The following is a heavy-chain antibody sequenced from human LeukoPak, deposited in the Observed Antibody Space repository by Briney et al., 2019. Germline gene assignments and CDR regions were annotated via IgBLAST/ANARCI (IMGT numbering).Heavy chain of an antibody. CDR1: GFTFSSYA. CDR3: AKGGYDMLTGYYSYYYYGMDV. V-gene: IGHV3-23*01. CDR2: ISGSGDTT. Sequence: GSLRLSCAASGFTFSSYAVSWVRQAPGKGLEWVSTISGSGDTTYYADSVKGRFTISRDNSKNTLYLQMNSLRAEDTAVYYCAKGGYDMLTGYYSYYYYGMDVWGQGTTVTVSS. D-gene: IGHD3-9*01. J-gene: IGHJ6*02.